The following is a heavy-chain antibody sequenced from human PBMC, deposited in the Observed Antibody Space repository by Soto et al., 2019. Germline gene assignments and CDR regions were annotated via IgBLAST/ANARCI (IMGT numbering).Heavy chain of an antibody. CDR3: ARDRVFQV. CDR2: IFSGGST. CDR1: GGSISSGGHY. J-gene: IGHJ6*02. Sequence: ASETLSLTCTVSGGSISSGGHYWSWIRQHPGKGLEWIGYIFSGGSTYYNPSLKSRVIISLDTSKNQFSLMLTSLTAADTAVYYCARDRVFQVWGQGTTVTVSS. D-gene: IGHD2-21*01. V-gene: IGHV4-31*02.